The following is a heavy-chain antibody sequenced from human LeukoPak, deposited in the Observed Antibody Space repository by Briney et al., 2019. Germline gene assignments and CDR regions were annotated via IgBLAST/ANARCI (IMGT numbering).Heavy chain of an antibody. D-gene: IGHD3-3*01. CDR1: GLTYSTFT. Sequence: GGSLRLSCAVSGLTYSTFTLNCVRHAPGEGLEWVASISSGRSHIYKADSVKGRFNISSDNAMSSLYLQMNNLRVNGRAVYFFARDAPRPNNNFWCDYYKPYYFDFWGQGALVTVSS. CDR3: ARDAPRPNNNFWCDYYKPYYFDF. V-gene: IGHV3-21*01. J-gene: IGHJ4*02. CDR2: ISSGRSHI.